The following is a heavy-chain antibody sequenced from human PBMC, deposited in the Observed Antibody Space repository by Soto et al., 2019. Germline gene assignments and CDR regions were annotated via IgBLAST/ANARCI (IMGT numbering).Heavy chain of an antibody. D-gene: IGHD6-13*01. CDR2: ISAYNGNT. V-gene: IGHV1-18*01. Sequence: QVQLVQSGAEVKKPGASVKVSCKASGYTFTSYGISWVRQAPGQGLEWMGWISAYNGNTNYPQKLQGSITMTKDTSTSKAYMELRSLRSDDTAVYYCARDRGAAAGTSLRFDYWGQGTLVTVSS. CDR1: GYTFTSYG. J-gene: IGHJ4*02. CDR3: ARDRGAAAGTSLRFDY.